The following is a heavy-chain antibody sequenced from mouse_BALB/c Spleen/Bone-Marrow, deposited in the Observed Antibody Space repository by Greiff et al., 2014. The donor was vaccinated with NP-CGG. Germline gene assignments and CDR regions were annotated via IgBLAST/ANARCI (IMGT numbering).Heavy chain of an antibody. CDR3: ARDSSDYLAWFAY. J-gene: IGHJ3*01. CDR1: GYTFSSYW. D-gene: IGHD3-2*01. CDR2: ILPGSDST. V-gene: IGHV1-9*01. Sequence: VMLVESGAELMKPGASVKISCKATGYTFSSYWIEWVKQRPGHGLEWIGEILPGSDSTNYNENFKGKATFTADTSSNTAYMQLNSLTSEDSAVYFCARDSSDYLAWFAYWGQGTLVTVFA.